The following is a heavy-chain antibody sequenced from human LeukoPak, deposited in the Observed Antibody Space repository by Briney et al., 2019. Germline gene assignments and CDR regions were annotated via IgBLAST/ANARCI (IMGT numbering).Heavy chain of an antibody. V-gene: IGHV4-61*02. CDR3: ARSGGWSEYFDY. CDR2: IYTSGRT. Sequence: SETLCLTCTVSGGSISSGSYYRSWIRQPAGKELEWIGRIYTSGRTNYNPSLKSRVTISVDTSKNQFSLKLSSVTAADTAVYYCARSGGWSEYFDYWGQGTLVTVSS. J-gene: IGHJ4*02. CDR1: GGSISSGSYY. D-gene: IGHD6-19*01.